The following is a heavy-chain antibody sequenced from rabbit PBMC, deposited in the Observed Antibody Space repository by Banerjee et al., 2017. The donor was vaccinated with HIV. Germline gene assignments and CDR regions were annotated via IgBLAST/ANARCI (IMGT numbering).Heavy chain of an antibody. CDR2: IYTGSGST. D-gene: IGHD4-1*01. J-gene: IGHJ4*01. CDR1: GFDFSSSGH. V-gene: IGHV1S40*01. Sequence: QSLEESGGDLVKPGASLTLTCKASGFDFSSSGHMCWVRQAPGKGLEWIGCIYTGSGSTYYASWPKGRFTISKASSTTVTLQMTSLTAVDTATYFCATESYYPDAYNGHVLDLWGQGTLVTVS. CDR3: ATESYYPDAYNGHVLDL.